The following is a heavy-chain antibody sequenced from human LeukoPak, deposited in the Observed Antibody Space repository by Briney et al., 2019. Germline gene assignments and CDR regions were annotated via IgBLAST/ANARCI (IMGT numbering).Heavy chain of an antibody. CDR1: GFTFSSYG. Sequence: HPGGSLRLSCAASGFTFSSYGMHWVRQAPGKGLEWVAFIRYDGSNKYYADSVKGRFTISRDNSKNTLYLQMNSLRAEDTAVYYCAKDNGDYYGSRSFDYWGQGTLVTVSS. CDR3: AKDNGDYYGSRSFDY. J-gene: IGHJ4*02. CDR2: IRYDGSNK. D-gene: IGHD3-10*01. V-gene: IGHV3-30*02.